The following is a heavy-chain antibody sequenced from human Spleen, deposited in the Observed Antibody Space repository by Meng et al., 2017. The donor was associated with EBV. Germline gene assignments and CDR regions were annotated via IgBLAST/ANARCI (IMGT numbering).Heavy chain of an antibody. Sequence: VQLQQWVRGLLQPSAPLSVTCAVSGGSFSGYYWSCIRQPPGKGLEWIGEINHSGSTNYNPSLKSRVTISVDTSKNQFSLKLSSVTAADTAVYYCARGETKDDYGDVNWFDPWGQGTLVTVSS. J-gene: IGHJ5*02. V-gene: IGHV4-34*01. CDR2: INHSGST. CDR3: ARGETKDDYGDVNWFDP. CDR1: GGSFSGYY. D-gene: IGHD4-17*01.